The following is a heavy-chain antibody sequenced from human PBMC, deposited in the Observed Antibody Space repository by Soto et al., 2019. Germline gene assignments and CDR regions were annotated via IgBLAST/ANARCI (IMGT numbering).Heavy chain of an antibody. CDR3: ARASDGYRSGWYVGYFDY. V-gene: IGHV1-18*04. D-gene: IGHD6-19*01. J-gene: IGHJ4*02. CDR1: GYTFTSYG. Sequence: QVQLVPSGGEVRKPGASVKVSCKASGYTFTSYGVSWVRQAPGQGLEWMGWIRAYTGYTNYAQKFQGRVTITTDTSTSTAYMELRSLISDDTAVYYCARASDGYRSGWYVGYFDYWGQGTLVTVSS. CDR2: IRAYTGYT.